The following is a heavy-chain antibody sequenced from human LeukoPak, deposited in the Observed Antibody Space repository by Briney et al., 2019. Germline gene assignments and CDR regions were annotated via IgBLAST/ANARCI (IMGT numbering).Heavy chain of an antibody. CDR2: IYYSGST. J-gene: IGHJ5*02. Sequence: SQTLSLTCTVSGGPISSGDYYWNWIRQPPGKGLEWIGYIYYSGSTYYNPSLKSRVTISVDTSKNQFSLRLSSVTAADTAVYYCARGNWFDPWGQGTLVTVSS. V-gene: IGHV4-30-4*08. CDR3: ARGNWFDP. CDR1: GGPISSGDYY.